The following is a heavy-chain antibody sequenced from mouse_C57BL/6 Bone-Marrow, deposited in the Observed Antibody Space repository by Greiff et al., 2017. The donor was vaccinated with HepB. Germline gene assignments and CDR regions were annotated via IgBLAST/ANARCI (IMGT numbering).Heavy chain of an antibody. V-gene: IGHV1-4*01. CDR3: ASKGVVAHWYFDV. CDR1: GYTFTSYT. Sequence: QVQLKESGAELARPGASVKMSCKASGYTFTSYTMHWVKQRPGQGLEWIGYINPSSGYTKYNQKFKDKATLTADKSSSTAYMQLSSLTSEDSAVYYCASKGVVAHWYFDVWGTGTTVTVSS. J-gene: IGHJ1*03. D-gene: IGHD1-1*01. CDR2: INPSSGYT.